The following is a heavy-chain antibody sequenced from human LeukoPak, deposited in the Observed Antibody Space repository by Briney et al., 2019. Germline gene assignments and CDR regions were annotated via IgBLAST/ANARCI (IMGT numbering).Heavy chain of an antibody. CDR3: ARGRPGTGNYCFDL. V-gene: IGHV4-34*01. D-gene: IGHD1-7*01. CDR1: GGSYSGYY. J-gene: IGHJ2*01. CDR2: IHYSGAT. Sequence: PSETLSLTCAVYGGSYSGYYWSWVRQPPGKGLEWIGEIHYSGATNYKPSLKSRATILGDTSKNQISLKLTSVTAADTALYYCARGRPGTGNYCFDLWGRGTLVTVSS.